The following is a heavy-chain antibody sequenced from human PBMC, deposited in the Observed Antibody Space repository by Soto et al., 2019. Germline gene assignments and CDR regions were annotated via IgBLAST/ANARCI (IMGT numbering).Heavy chain of an antibody. J-gene: IGHJ5*02. CDR2: INPNSGAT. V-gene: IGHV1-2*02. CDR1: GYTFTAYY. D-gene: IGHD2-15*01. Sequence: QVQLVHSGAEVKKPGASVKVSCKASGYTFTAYYMHWVRQAPGQGLEWMGWINPNSGATNYAQKFQGRVTMTRDTSISTAQMELSRLKSDDTAVYFCARGGLVVANWFDPWGQGTLVTVSS. CDR3: ARGGLVVANWFDP.